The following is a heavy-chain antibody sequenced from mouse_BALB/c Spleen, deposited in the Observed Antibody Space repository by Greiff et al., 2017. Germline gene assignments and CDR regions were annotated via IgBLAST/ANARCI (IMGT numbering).Heavy chain of an antibody. D-gene: IGHD2-12*01. CDR3: ARDRAYYSAWFAY. J-gene: IGHJ3*01. CDR1: GFTFSSYG. CDR2: INSNGGST. V-gene: IGHV5-6-3*01. Sequence: VQLKESGGGLVQPGGSLKLSCAASGFTFSSYGMSWVRQTPDKRLELVATINSNGGSTYYPDSVKGRFTISRDNAKNTLYLQMSSLKSEDTAMYYCARDRAYYSAWFAYWGQGTLVTVSA.